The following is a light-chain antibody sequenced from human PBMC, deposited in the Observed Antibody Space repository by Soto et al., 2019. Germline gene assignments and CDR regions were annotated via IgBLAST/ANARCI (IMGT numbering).Light chain of an antibody. CDR3: QQYNSYSYT. Sequence: DIQMTQSPSTLSASVGDRVTITCRASQSISSWLAWYQQKPGKAPKLLIYDASSLESGVPSRFSGSGSGTEFTLTISSPQPDDFATYYCQQYNSYSYTFGQGTKLESK. J-gene: IGKJ2*01. CDR2: DAS. V-gene: IGKV1-5*01. CDR1: QSISSW.